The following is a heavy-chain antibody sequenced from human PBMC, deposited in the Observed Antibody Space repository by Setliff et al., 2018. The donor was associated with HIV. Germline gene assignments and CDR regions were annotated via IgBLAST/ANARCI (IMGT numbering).Heavy chain of an antibody. CDR2: IYNSGST. D-gene: IGHD3-10*01. V-gene: IGHV4-30-4*08. J-gene: IGHJ2*01. CDR3: ARETNASGSLTAYWYFDL. Sequence: ASETLSLTCTVSGGSISSGDYYWTWIRQPPGKGPEWIGYIYNSGSTYYEPSLRGRVTISIDRSKNQFSLKLNSVTAADTAVYYCARETNASGSLTAYWYFDLWGRGTLVTVSS. CDR1: GGSISSGDYY.